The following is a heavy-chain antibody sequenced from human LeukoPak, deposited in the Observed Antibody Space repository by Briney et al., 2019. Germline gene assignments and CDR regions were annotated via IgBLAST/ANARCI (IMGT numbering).Heavy chain of an antibody. CDR2: IYTSGST. V-gene: IGHV4-61*09. CDR3: ARDSYYYDSSGGAFDI. Sequence: SETVSLTCTVSGGSISSGSYYWSWIRQPAGKGLEWIGHIYTSGSTNYNPSLKSRVTISVDTSKNQFSLKLSSVSAADTAVYYCARDSYYYDSSGGAFDIWGQGTMVTVSS. J-gene: IGHJ3*02. D-gene: IGHD3-22*01. CDR1: GGSISSGSYY.